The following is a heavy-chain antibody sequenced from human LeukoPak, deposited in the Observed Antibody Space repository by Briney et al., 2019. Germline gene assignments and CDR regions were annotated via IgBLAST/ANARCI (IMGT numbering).Heavy chain of an antibody. V-gene: IGHV3-66*01. D-gene: IGHD3-10*01. CDR1: GFTVSSNY. CDR3: ARSGGSGSYYIGY. Sequence: GGSLRLSCAASGFTVSSNYMSWVRQAPGKGLAWVSVIYSGGSTYYADSVKGRFTISRDNSKNTLYLQMNSLRAEDTAVYYCARSGGSGSYYIGYWGQGTLVTVSS. CDR2: IYSGGST. J-gene: IGHJ4*02.